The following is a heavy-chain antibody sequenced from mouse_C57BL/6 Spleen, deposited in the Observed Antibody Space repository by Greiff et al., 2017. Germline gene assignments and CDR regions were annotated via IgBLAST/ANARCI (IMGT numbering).Heavy chain of an antibody. CDR3: AREGVVTTEYYFDY. V-gene: IGHV1-55*01. CDR1: GYTFTSYW. CDR2: IYPGSGST. Sequence: QVQLQQSGAELVKPGASVKMSCKASGYTFTSYWITWVKQRPGQGLEWIGDIYPGSGSTNYNEKFKSKATLTVDTSSSTAYMQLSSLTSEDSAVYYCAREGVVTTEYYFDYWGQGTTLTVSS. J-gene: IGHJ2*01. D-gene: IGHD2-2*01.